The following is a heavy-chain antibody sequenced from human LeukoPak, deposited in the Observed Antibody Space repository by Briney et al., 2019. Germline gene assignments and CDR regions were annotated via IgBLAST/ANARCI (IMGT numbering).Heavy chain of an antibody. CDR1: GFTFSGYA. J-gene: IGHJ4*02. CDR2: ISGFGGST. D-gene: IGHD6-19*01. Sequence: GGSLRLSCAASGFTFSGYAMSWVRQAPGQGLEWVSTISGFGGSTYYADSVKGRFTISRDNSKNTLYLQMNSLRAQDTAVYYCAKTSYSSGWPLDYWGQGTLVTVSS. V-gene: IGHV3-23*01. CDR3: AKTSYSSGWPLDY.